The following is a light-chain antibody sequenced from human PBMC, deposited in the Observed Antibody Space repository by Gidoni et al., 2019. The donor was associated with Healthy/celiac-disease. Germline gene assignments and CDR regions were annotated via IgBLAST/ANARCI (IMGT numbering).Light chain of an antibody. CDR3: RQSYSTRWT. J-gene: IGKJ1*01. CDR1: QSISSY. CDR2: AAT. Sequence: DIKMTQSPSSLSASVGDRVTITCRASQSISSYLNRHQQKPEKGPKLLIYAATSMQSVVPSRLSWLGSGTDLTLTSIDLQPEDFATYHWRQSYSTRWTFGQWTKVEIK. V-gene: IGKV1-39*01.